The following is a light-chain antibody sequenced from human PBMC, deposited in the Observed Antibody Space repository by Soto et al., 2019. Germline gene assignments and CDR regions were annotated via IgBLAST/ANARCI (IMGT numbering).Light chain of an antibody. Sequence: DIFLTQSPATLSLSPGERATLTCRASQSVGTSLAWFQQKPGQAPRLLLSDASTRASGIPARFSGSGSGTDFTLAISSLQPEDVAVYYCQQRTNWPPRDTFGQGTKLELQ. CDR2: DAS. V-gene: IGKV3-11*01. J-gene: IGKJ2*01. CDR1: QSVGTS. CDR3: QQRTNWPPRDT.